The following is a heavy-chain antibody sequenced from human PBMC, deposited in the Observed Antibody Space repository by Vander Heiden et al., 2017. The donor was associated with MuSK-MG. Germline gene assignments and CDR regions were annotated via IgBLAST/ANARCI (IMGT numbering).Heavy chain of an antibody. D-gene: IGHD3-9*01. CDR1: GVSIISSS. CDR3: ARGPDYDILTGRYYYGMDV. V-gene: IGHV4-59*01. J-gene: IGHJ6*02. CDR2: IYYSGST. Sequence: QVQLQESGPGLVKPSETLSLTCTVSGVSIISSSWSWIRQPPGKGLEWIGYIYYSGSTNYNPSLKSRVTISVDTSKNQFSLKLSSVTAADTAVYYCARGPDYDILTGRYYYGMDVWGQGTTVTVSS.